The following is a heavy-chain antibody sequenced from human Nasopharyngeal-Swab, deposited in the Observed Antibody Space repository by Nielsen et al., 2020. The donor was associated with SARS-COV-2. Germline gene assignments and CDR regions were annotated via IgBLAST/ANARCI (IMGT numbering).Heavy chain of an antibody. D-gene: IGHD6-13*01. J-gene: IGHJ6*02. CDR3: ARAFVSSWPYYYYYGMDV. Sequence: WVRQAPGQGLEWMGCLPPTTGHPPYAQGFTGRFVFSLDTSVSTAYLQISSLKAEDTAVYYCARAFVSSWPYYYYYGMDVWGQGTTVTVSS. CDR2: LPPTTGHP. V-gene: IGHV7-4-1*02.